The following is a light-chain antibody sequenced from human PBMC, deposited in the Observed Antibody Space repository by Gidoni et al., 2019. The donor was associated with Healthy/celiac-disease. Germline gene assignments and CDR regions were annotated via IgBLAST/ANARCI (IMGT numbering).Light chain of an antibody. CDR2: GAS. Sequence: EIVMTQSPATLSVSPGERATLSCRASQSVSSNLDWYQQKPGQAPRLLIYGASTRSTGIPARFSGSVSGTEFTLTISSLQSADFAVYYCQQYNNWSTFGQGTKLEIK. CDR3: QQYNNWST. J-gene: IGKJ2*01. V-gene: IGKV3-15*01. CDR1: QSVSSN.